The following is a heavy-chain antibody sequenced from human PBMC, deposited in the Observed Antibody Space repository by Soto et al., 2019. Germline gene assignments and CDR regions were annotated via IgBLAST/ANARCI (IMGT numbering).Heavy chain of an antibody. CDR1: GYTFTVDY. CDR3: ARYTGSNSLFDS. D-gene: IGHD1-26*01. CDR2: INPKSGYT. Sequence: ASVKVSCKASGYTFTVDYLHWVRQAPGQGLEWMAWINPKSGYTKSAQKFQARVTLTRDTSISTAYMELRSLRSEDTAVYFCARYTGSNSLFDSWGQGTLVTVSS. J-gene: IGHJ4*02. V-gene: IGHV1-2*02.